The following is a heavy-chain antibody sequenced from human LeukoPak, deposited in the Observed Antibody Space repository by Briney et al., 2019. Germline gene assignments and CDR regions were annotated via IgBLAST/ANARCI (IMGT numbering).Heavy chain of an antibody. J-gene: IGHJ5*02. CDR3: ARDPPRGGDCYSDWFDP. CDR1: GGSISSYY. CDR2: IYTSGST. D-gene: IGHD2-21*02. V-gene: IGHV4-4*07. Sequence: SETLSLTCTVSGGSISSYYWSWIRQPAGKGLGWIGRIYTSGSTNYNPSLKSRVTMSVDTSKNQFSLKLSSVTAVDTAVYYCARDPPRGGDCYSDWFDPWGQGTLVTVSS.